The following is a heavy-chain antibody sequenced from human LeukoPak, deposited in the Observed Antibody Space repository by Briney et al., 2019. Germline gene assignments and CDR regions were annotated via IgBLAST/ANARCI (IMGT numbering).Heavy chain of an antibody. V-gene: IGHV3-48*03. D-gene: IGHD3-10*01. CDR2: ISSSGATI. J-gene: IGHJ4*02. CDR1: TLTFSSYE. CDR3: AKDLQVLYYYGSGSRGDY. Sequence: QPGGSLRLSCATSTLTFSSYEMNWVRQAPGKGLEWISYISSSGATIYYADSVKGRFTISRDNAKNSLYLQMNSLRAEDTAVYYCAKDLQVLYYYGSGSRGDYWGQGTLVTVSS.